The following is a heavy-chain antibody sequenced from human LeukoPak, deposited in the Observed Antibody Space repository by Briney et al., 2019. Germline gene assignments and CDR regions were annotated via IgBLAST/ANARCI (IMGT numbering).Heavy chain of an antibody. Sequence: SETLSLTCTVSGGSISSGSYYWSWIRQPAGKGLEWVGRIYTSGSTNYNPSLKSRVTISVDTSKNQFSLKLSSVTAADTAVYYCARVSDSSGWYNYYYYYMDVWGKGTTVTISS. D-gene: IGHD6-19*01. CDR3: ARVSDSSGWYNYYYYYMDV. J-gene: IGHJ6*03. CDR1: GGSISSGSYY. CDR2: IYTSGST. V-gene: IGHV4-61*02.